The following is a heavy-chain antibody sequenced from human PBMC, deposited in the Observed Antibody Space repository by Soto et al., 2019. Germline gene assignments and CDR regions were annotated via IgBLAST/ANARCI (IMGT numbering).Heavy chain of an antibody. V-gene: IGHV1-46*01. CDR2: INPSGGST. CDR3: ARDSRYDSSGYYPSTTNYYGMDV. CDR1: GYTFTSYY. Sequence: ASVKVSCKASGYTFTSYYMRWVRQAPGQGLEWMGIINPSGGSTSYAQKFQGRVTMTRDTSTSTVYMELSSLRSEDTAVYYCARDSRYDSSGYYPSTTNYYGMDVWGQGTTVTVSS. J-gene: IGHJ6*02. D-gene: IGHD3-22*01.